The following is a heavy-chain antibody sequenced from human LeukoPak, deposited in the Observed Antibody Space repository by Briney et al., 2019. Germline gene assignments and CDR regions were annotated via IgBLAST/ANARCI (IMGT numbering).Heavy chain of an antibody. CDR1: GGTFSSYA. D-gene: IGHD3-3*01. CDR2: IIPIFGTA. V-gene: IGHV1-69*01. Sequence: ASVKVSCKASGGTFSSYAISWVRQAPGQGLEWMGGIIPIFGTANYAQKFQGRVTITADESTSTAYMELSSLRSEDTAVYYCARITIFGVANSYYYYYYGMDVWGQGTTVTVSS. CDR3: ARITIFGVANSYYYYYYGMDV. J-gene: IGHJ6*02.